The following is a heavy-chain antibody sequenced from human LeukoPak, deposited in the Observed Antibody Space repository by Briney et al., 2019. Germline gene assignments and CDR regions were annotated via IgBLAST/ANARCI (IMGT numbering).Heavy chain of an antibody. Sequence: ASVKVSCKASGYTFTSYGISWVRQAPGQGLEWMGWISGYNGNTNYAQKFQGRVTMTTDTSTSTAYMELRSLRSDDTAVYYCARVNTPPWYYYDSSGYYLVDYWGQGTLVTVSS. V-gene: IGHV1-18*01. J-gene: IGHJ4*02. CDR3: ARVNTPPWYYYDSSGYYLVDY. CDR1: GYTFTSYG. CDR2: ISGYNGNT. D-gene: IGHD3-22*01.